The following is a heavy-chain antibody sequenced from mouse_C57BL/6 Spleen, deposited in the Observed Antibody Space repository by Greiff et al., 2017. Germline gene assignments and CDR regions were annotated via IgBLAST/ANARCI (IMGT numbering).Heavy chain of an antibody. CDR2: IDPSDSYP. V-gene: IGHV1-59*01. J-gene: IGHJ2*01. D-gene: IGHD5-1*01. CDR1: GYTFTSYW. Sequence: QVQLQQPGAELVRPGTSVKLSCKASGYTFTSYWMHWVKQRPGQGLEWIGVIDPSDSYPNYNQKFKGKATLTVDTSSSTAYMQLSSLTSEDSAVYYCASQGSNFDYWGQGTTLTVSA. CDR3: ASQGSNFDY.